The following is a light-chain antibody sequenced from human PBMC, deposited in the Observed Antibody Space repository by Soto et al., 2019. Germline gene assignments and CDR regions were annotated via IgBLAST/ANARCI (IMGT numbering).Light chain of an antibody. CDR2: EDK. CDR3: QSYDSSNQV. J-gene: IGLJ2*01. CDR1: SGSIVNSY. Sequence: NFMLTQPHSVSESPGKTVAISCTRSSGSIVNSYVQWYQQRPGSAPTIVIYEDKQRPSGVPDRFSGSIDSSSNSASLIISGLKTEDEADYYCQSYDSSNQVFDGGTKVTVL. V-gene: IGLV6-57*04.